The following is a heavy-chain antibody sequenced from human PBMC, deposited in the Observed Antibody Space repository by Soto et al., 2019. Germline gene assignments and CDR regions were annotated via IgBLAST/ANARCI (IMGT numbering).Heavy chain of an antibody. CDR3: ARDSRVPLTIFGVANVYGMDV. J-gene: IGHJ6*02. CDR2: ISAYNGNT. Sequence: AAVKVSCKASGYTFTSYGISWVRQAPGQGLEWMGWISAYNGNTNYAQKLQGRVTMTTDTSTSTAYMELRSLRSDDTAVYYCARDSRVPLTIFGVANVYGMDVWGQGTTVTVSS. V-gene: IGHV1-18*01. D-gene: IGHD3-3*01. CDR1: GYTFTSYG.